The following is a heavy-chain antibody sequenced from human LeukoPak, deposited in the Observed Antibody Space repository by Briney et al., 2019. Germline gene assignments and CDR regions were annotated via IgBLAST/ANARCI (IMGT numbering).Heavy chain of an antibody. J-gene: IGHJ4*02. CDR1: GFSFSKYW. CDR3: ARDFDIRIIPGEDFDF. Sequence: GGSLRLSCAAAGFSFSKYWMHWVRQTPGGGLVWVARIKEDGTYTSYAHSVKGRFTISRDNARNTVFLLMIGLRAAERAVYYFARDFDIRIIPGEDFDFWGQGTLVTVSS. V-gene: IGHV3-74*01. CDR2: IKEDGTYT. D-gene: IGHD3-9*01.